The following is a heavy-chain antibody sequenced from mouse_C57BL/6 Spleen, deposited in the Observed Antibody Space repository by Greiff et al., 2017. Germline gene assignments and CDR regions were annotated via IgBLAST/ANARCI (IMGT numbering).Heavy chain of an antibody. V-gene: IGHV1-80*01. D-gene: IGHD2-2*01. CDR1: GYAFSSYW. J-gene: IGHJ1*03. CDR2: IYPGDGDT. CDR3: ARRNYYGYDVWYFDV. Sequence: QVQLQQSGAELVKPGASVKISCKASGYAFSSYWMNWVKQRPGKGLEWIGQIYPGDGDTNYNGKFKGKATLTADKSSSTAYMPLSSLTSEDSAVYFCARRNYYGYDVWYFDVWGTGTTVTVSS.